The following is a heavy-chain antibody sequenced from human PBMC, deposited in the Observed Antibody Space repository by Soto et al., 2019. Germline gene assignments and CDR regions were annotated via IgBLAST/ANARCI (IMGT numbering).Heavy chain of an antibody. J-gene: IGHJ4*02. CDR1: GFTFSSYA. D-gene: IGHD6-19*01. V-gene: IGHV3-23*01. Sequence: EVQLLESGGGLVQPGGSLRLSCAASGFTFSSYAMSWVRQAPGKGLECVSAISGSGGSTDYADAVKGRFTISRDNSKNTLYLQMNSLRAEDTAVYYCAKATRYSSGWYGDYWGQGTLVTVSS. CDR2: ISGSGGST. CDR3: AKATRYSSGWYGDY.